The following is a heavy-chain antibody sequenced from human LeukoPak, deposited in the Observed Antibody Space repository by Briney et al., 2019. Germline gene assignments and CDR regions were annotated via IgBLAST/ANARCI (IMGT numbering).Heavy chain of an antibody. CDR2: IFYSGIA. Sequence: SETLSLTCTVSDGSFSSYYWSWIRQPPGKGLEWIGYIFYSGIANYNASLMSRVTISVDTSKNQYSLKLSSVTAADTAVYYCARVRAAMVTRYYCSGMDAWGQGPTVTVSS. CDR1: DGSFSSYY. CDR3: ARVRAAMVTRYYCSGMDA. V-gene: IGHV4-59*01. D-gene: IGHD5-18*01. J-gene: IGHJ6*02.